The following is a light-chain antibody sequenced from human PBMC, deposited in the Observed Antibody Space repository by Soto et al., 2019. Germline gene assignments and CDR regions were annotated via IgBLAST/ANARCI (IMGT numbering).Light chain of an antibody. CDR3: AAWDDSLSAVV. Sequence: QSVLTQPPSTSGTPGQRVAISCSGTSSNIGSHTVNWYQQLPGTAPKLLIYRNDQRPSGVPDRFSGSKSGTSASLAISGLRSDDEADYYCAAWDDSLSAVVFGGGTKLTVL. J-gene: IGLJ2*01. CDR1: SSNIGSHT. CDR2: RND. V-gene: IGLV1-47*01.